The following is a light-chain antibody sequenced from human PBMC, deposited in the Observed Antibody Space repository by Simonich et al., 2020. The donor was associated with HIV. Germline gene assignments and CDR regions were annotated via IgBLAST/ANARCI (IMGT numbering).Light chain of an antibody. CDR3: QQYYRTPPT. V-gene: IGKV4-1*01. Sequence: DIVMTQSPDSLAVSLGERATINCKSSQSVLYSSNNQNYLAWYQQKLGQPPKLLIYWASTRESGVPDRFSGSGSGPDFTLTISSLQAEDVAVYYCQQYYRTPPTFGQGTKVEIK. CDR1: QSVLYSSNNQNY. J-gene: IGKJ1*01. CDR2: WAS.